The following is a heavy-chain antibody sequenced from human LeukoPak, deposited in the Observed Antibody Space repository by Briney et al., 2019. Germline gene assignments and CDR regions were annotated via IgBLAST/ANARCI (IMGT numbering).Heavy chain of an antibody. CDR3: AKGNYDILTGYLYYFDY. V-gene: IGHV3-23*01. CDR1: GFTFSSYG. J-gene: IGHJ4*02. CDR2: ISGSGTST. Sequence: PGGSLRLSCAASGFTFSSYGMSWVRQAPGKGLEWVSAISGSGTSTYYADSVKGRFTISRDNSKNTLYLQMNSLRAKDTAVYYCAKGNYDILTGYLYYFDYWGQGTLVTVSS. D-gene: IGHD3-9*01.